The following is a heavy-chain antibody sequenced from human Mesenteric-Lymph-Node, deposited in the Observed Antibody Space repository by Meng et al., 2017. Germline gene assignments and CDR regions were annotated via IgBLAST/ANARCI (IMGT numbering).Heavy chain of an antibody. Sequence: QGHLQESGPGLGKPSGTLSLTCAVSGDSISSSHWWSWVRQPPGKGLEWIGEIYHSGSTNYNPSLKSRVSISVDKSKNQFSLKLSSVTAADTAVYYCASGLQLWLGHYYFDYWGQGTLVTVSS. CDR1: GDSISSSHW. CDR3: ASGLQLWLGHYYFDY. V-gene: IGHV4-4*02. D-gene: IGHD5-18*01. CDR2: IYHSGST. J-gene: IGHJ4*02.